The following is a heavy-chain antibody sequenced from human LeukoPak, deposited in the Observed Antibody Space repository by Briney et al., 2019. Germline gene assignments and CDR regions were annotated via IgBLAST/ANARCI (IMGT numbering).Heavy chain of an antibody. CDR1: GYSFTSYW. J-gene: IGHJ3*02. V-gene: IGHV5-51*01. CDR2: IYPGDSDT. CDR3: ARLSLASPRNGAFDI. D-gene: IGHD2-2*01. Sequence: GESLKISCKGSGYSFTSYWIGWVRQMPGKGLEWMGIIYPGDSDTRYSPSFQGQVTISADKSISTAYLQWSSLKASDTAMHYCARLSLASPRNGAFDIWGQGTMVTVSS.